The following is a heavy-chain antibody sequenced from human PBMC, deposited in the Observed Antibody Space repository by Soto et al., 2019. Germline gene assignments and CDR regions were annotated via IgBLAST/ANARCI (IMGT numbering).Heavy chain of an antibody. Sequence: QVQLVESGGGVVQPGRSLRLSCAASGFTFSSYGMHWVRQAPGKGLEWVAVIWYDGSNKYYADSVKGRFTISRDNSKNTLYLQMNSLRAEDTAVYYCARDIDVVAYIFDYWVQGTLVTVSS. D-gene: IGHD3-16*01. CDR2: IWYDGSNK. CDR3: ARDIDVVAYIFDY. J-gene: IGHJ4*02. CDR1: GFTFSSYG. V-gene: IGHV3-33*01.